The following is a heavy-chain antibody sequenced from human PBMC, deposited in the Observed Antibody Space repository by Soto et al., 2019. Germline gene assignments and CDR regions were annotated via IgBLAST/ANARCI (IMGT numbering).Heavy chain of an antibody. Sequence: EVQLLESGGALVQPGGSLRLSCVGSGFRFSSYSMTWVRQAPGKGLEWVSAITGSGDRAYYADSVRGRFTISKDNSKNTLYLQMNSLRAEDTAVYYCGRDWTGIAVAGIDYWGQGTLVTVSS. CDR1: GFRFSSYS. CDR3: GRDWTGIAVAGIDY. D-gene: IGHD6-19*01. J-gene: IGHJ4*02. V-gene: IGHV3-23*01. CDR2: ITGSGDRA.